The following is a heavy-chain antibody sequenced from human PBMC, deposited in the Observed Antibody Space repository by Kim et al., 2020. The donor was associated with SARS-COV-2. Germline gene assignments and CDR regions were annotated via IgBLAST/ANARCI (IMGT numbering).Heavy chain of an antibody. Sequence: GGSLRLSCAASGFTFSRYWMTWVRQAPGKGLEWVASIEPDGSAKLYADSMKGRFTISRDNAKNSLFLQMNSLGVEDTAFYLCVRGCYGDRCYIYHEYWGQGTLVTVSS. J-gene: IGHJ4*02. CDR2: IEPDGSAK. D-gene: IGHD2-21*01. V-gene: IGHV3-7*04. CDR1: GFTFSRYW. CDR3: VRGCYGDRCYIYHEY.